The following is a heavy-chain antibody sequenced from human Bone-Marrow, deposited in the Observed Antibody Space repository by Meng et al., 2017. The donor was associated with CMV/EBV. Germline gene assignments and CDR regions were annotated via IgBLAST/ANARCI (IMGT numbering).Heavy chain of an antibody. V-gene: IGHV1-18*01. CDR2: ISAHNGNT. Sequence: ASVKVSCKASGHTFRSYGISWVRQAPGQGLEWMGWISAHNGNTNYAQKFQGRVTMTTDTSRSTAYMELRSLTSDDTAVYYCARDGRLRFLEWLCDYWCQGTLVTVSS. D-gene: IGHD3-3*01. CDR1: GHTFRSYG. CDR3: ARDGRLRFLEWLCDY. J-gene: IGHJ4*02.